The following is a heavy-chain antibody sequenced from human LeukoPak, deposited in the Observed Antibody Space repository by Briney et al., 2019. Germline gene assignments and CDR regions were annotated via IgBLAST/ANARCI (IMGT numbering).Heavy chain of an antibody. CDR3: ARDQYYGSGKLYYYYMDV. V-gene: IGHV3-21*01. D-gene: IGHD3-10*01. Sequence: GGSLRLSCAASGFTFSSYSMNWVRQAPGKGLEWVSSISNSSSYIYYADSVKGRFTISRDNAKNSLYLQMNSLRAEDTAVYYCARDQYYGSGKLYYYYMDVWGKGTTVTVSS. CDR2: ISNSSSYI. CDR1: GFTFSSYS. J-gene: IGHJ6*03.